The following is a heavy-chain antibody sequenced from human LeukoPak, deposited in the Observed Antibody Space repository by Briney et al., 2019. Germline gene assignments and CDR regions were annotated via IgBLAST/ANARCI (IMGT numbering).Heavy chain of an antibody. J-gene: IGHJ6*03. CDR2: VYYSGST. CDR3: ARAYSTSWNNYYYYMDV. CDR1: GDSMNSYF. D-gene: IGHD6-13*01. V-gene: IGHV4-59*12. Sequence: SETLSLTGTVSGDSMNSYFWSWIRQPPEKELEWIGYVYYSGSTNYNPSLKSRVTISLDTSNNQFSLKLSSVTAADTAVYYCARAYSTSWNNYYYYMDVWGKGTTVTVSS.